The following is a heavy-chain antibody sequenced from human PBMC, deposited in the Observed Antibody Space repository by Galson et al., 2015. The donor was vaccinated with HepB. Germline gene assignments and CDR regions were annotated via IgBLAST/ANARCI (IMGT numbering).Heavy chain of an antibody. Sequence: SVKVSCKASGGTFSSYAISWVRQAPGQGLEWMGGIIPIFGTANYAQKFQGRVTITADESTSTAYMELSSLRSEDTAVYYCARGGTGDCSSTSCYNFDYWGQGTLVAVSS. J-gene: IGHJ4*02. CDR3: ARGGTGDCSSTSCYNFDY. CDR2: IIPIFGTA. D-gene: IGHD2-2*01. V-gene: IGHV1-69*13. CDR1: GGTFSSYA.